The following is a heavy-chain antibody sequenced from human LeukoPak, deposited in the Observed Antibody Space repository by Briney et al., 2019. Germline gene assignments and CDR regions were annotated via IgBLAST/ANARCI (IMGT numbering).Heavy chain of an antibody. CDR3: ARYSSPVGNCFDP. Sequence: GGSLRLSCAASGFTFSSYEMNWVRQAPGKGLQWASYITSDGSTIHYADSVKGRFTISRDNAKNSLYLQMNSLRAEDTAVYYCARYSSPVGNCFDPWGQGTLVTVSS. D-gene: IGHD4-11*01. CDR2: ITSDGSTI. V-gene: IGHV3-48*03. J-gene: IGHJ5*02. CDR1: GFTFSSYE.